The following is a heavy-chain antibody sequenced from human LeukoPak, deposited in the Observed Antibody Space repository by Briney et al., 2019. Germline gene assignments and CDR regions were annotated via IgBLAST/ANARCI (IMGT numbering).Heavy chain of an antibody. CDR1: GYTFTSYD. J-gene: IGHJ6*02. Sequence: GASVTVSCKASGYTFTSYDINWVRQAAGQGLEWMGWMNPNSGNTGYAQKFQGRVTMTRNTSISTAYMELSSLRSEDTAVYYCARVNSPDYGYYYYYGMDVWGQGTTVTVSS. V-gene: IGHV1-8*01. CDR2: MNPNSGNT. D-gene: IGHD3-16*01. CDR3: ARVNSPDYGYYYYYGMDV.